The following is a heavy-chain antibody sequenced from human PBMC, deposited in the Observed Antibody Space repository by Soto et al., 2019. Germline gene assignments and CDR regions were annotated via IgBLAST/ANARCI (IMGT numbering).Heavy chain of an antibody. J-gene: IGHJ3*02. V-gene: IGHV1-18*01. CDR3: ASVYSSDSDAFDI. Sequence: ASVKVSCKASGYTLTSYGISWVRQAPGQGLEWMGWISAYNGNTNYAQKLQGRVTMTTDTSTSTAYMELRSLRSDDTAVYYCASVYSSDSDAFDIWGQGTMVTVSS. D-gene: IGHD6-19*01. CDR2: ISAYNGNT. CDR1: GYTLTSYG.